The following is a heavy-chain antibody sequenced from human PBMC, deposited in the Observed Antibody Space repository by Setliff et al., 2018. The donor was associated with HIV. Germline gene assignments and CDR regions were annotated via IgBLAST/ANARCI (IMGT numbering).Heavy chain of an antibody. CDR1: GYSISTAYY. Sequence: SETLSLTCAVSGYSISTAYYWAWIRQSPGKVLEWIGGFHHSGSAHYNPSLKSRVTISGQTSQNQFSLTLTSVTAADSAIYYCARQGAGYYYDSSDYYTGNGFDMWGQGTMVTVSS. CDR2: FHHSGSA. D-gene: IGHD3-22*01. V-gene: IGHV4-38-2*01. CDR3: ARQGAGYYYDSSDYYTGNGFDM. J-gene: IGHJ3*02.